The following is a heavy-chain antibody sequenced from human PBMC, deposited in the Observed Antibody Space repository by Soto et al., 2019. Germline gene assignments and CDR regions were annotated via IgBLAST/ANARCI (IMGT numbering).Heavy chain of an antibody. CDR1: GFSFHTYG. V-gene: IGHV3-30*03. CDR3: ARPLGGDSTGPFDC. D-gene: IGHD2-21*02. J-gene: IGHJ4*02. Sequence: QVQLVQSGGGVVQPGRSLRLSCAASGFSFHTYGMHWVRQAPGKGLEWVALISHDGSDTYYADSVRGRLTISRDNFNNTMYRQMSSLRAEDTAVYYCARPLGGDSTGPFDCWGLGIVVTVSS. CDR2: ISHDGSDT.